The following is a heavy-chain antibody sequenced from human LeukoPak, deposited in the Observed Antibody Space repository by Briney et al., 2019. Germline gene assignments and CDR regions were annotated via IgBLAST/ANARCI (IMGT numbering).Heavy chain of an antibody. V-gene: IGHV3-74*01. CDR1: GFTFSSYW. J-gene: IGHJ6*02. CDR2: INSDGSST. Sequence: GGSLRLSCAASGFTFSSYWMHWVRQAPGKGLVWVSRINSDGSSTSYADSVKGRFTISGDNAKNTLYLQMNSLRAEDTAVYYCARDLLPLRYYYYYGMDVWGQGTTVTVSS. CDR3: ARDLLPLRYYYYYGMDV. D-gene: IGHD4-17*01.